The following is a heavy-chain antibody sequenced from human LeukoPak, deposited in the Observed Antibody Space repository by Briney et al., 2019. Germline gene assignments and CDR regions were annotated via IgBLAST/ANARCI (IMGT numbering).Heavy chain of an antibody. D-gene: IGHD3-10*01. CDR3: ARAVLPTYYYGSGSYRYYYYGMDV. J-gene: IGHJ6*02. CDR1: GGSISSYY. V-gene: IGHV4-59*01. CDR2: IYYSGST. Sequence: PSETLSLTCTVSGGSISSYYWSWIRQPPGKGLECIGYIYYSGSTNYNPSLKSRVTISVDTSKNQFSLKLSSVTAADTAVYYCARAVLPTYYYGSGSYRYYYYGMDVWGQGTTVTVSS.